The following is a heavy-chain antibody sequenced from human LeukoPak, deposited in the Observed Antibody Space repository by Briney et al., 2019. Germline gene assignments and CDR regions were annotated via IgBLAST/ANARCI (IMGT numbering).Heavy chain of an antibody. D-gene: IGHD3-22*01. CDR3: ARQHSNGRFDP. Sequence: LGESLKISCKASGYSFTSYWIGWVRQMPGKGLEWMGTIYPGESDIKYSPSFQGQVTISADKSINTAYLQWSSLKASDTAMYYCARQHSNGRFDPWGLGTLVTVSS. J-gene: IGHJ5*02. CDR1: GYSFTSYW. V-gene: IGHV5-51*01. CDR2: IYPGESDI.